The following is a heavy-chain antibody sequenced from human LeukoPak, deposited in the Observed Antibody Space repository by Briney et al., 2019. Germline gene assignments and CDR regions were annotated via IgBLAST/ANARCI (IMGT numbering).Heavy chain of an antibody. CDR1: GFTFSSYA. CDR2: ISDSGTGT. Sequence: PGGSLRLSCAASGFTFSSYAMTWVRQAPGKGLEWVSCISDSGTGTYYADSVKGRFTLSRDNSKNTLYLQMNSLRAKDTAVYYCARDMVGHFDYWGQGTLVTVSS. D-gene: IGHD3-10*01. V-gene: IGHV3-23*01. J-gene: IGHJ4*02. CDR3: ARDMVGHFDY.